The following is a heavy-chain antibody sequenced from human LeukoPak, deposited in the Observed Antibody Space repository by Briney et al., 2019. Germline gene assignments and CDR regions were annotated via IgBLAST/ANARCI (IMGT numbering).Heavy chain of an antibody. V-gene: IGHV3-23*01. CDR2: ISGSGGST. CDR1: GFIFSSYS. Sequence: GGSLRLSCVASGFIFSSYSMSWVRQAPGKGLEWVSAISGSGGSTYYADSVKGRFTISRDNSKNTMYLQMNSLRAEDTAVYYWARVLQGFGDYWGQGTLVTVSS. D-gene: IGHD1-1*01. CDR3: ARVLQGFGDY. J-gene: IGHJ4*02.